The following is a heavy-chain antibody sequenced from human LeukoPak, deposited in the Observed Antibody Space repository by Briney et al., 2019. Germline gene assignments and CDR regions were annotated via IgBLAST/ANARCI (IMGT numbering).Heavy chain of an antibody. D-gene: IGHD3-22*01. CDR3: ARDGPYYYDSSGGSPF. CDR2: ISSSGTTI. CDR1: GFTFSSYE. V-gene: IGHV3-48*03. J-gene: IGHJ4*02. Sequence: TGGSLRLSCAASGFTFSSYEVNWVRQAPGKGLEWVSYISSSGTTIYYTDSVKGRFTISRDNAKNSLYLQMNSLRGEDTAVYYCARDGPYYYDSSGGSPFWGQGTLVTVSS.